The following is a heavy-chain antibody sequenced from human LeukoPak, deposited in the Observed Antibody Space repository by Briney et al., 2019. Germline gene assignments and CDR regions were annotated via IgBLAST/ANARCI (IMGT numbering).Heavy chain of an antibody. CDR3: ARDNSGGGSGFDP. CDR1: GGSISTYY. V-gene: IGHV4-59*01. CDR2: IYYSGST. Sequence: SETLSLTCTVSGGSISTYYWSWLRQPPGKRLEWIGYIYYSGSTSYNPSLKSRVTISIDTSKNQFSLRLSSVTAADAAVYYCARDNSGGGSGFDPWGQGTLVTVSS. D-gene: IGHD2-15*01. J-gene: IGHJ5*02.